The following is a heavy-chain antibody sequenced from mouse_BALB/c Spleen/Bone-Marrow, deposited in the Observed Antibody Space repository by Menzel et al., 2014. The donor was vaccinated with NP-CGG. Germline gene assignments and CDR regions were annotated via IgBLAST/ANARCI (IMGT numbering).Heavy chain of an antibody. CDR3: ARQREVRPYYYAMDY. CDR1: GFTFSSYA. D-gene: IGHD2-14*01. V-gene: IGHV5-9-3*01. J-gene: IGHJ4*01. Sequence: EVKLMESGGGLVKPGGSLKLSCAAPGFTFSSYAMSWVRQTPEKRLEWVATISSGGSYTYYPDSVKGRFTISRDNAKNTLYLQMSSLRSEDTAMYYCARQREVRPYYYAMDYWGQGTSVTVSS. CDR2: ISSGGSYT.